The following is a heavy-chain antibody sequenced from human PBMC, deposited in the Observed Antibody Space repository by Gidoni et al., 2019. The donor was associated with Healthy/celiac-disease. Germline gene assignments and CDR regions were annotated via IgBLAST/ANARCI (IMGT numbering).Heavy chain of an antibody. V-gene: IGHV1-46*01. D-gene: IGHD3-22*01. Sequence: QVQLVQSGAEVKKPGASVKVSCKASGYTFTSYYMHWVRKAPGQGLEWMGIINPSGGSTSYAQKFQGRVTMTRDTSTSTVYMELSSLRSEDTAVYYCARDSRREDSSGYYAAMTLSYWGQGTLVTVSS. CDR3: ARDSRREDSSGYYAAMTLSY. CDR1: GYTFTSYY. J-gene: IGHJ4*02. CDR2: INPSGGST.